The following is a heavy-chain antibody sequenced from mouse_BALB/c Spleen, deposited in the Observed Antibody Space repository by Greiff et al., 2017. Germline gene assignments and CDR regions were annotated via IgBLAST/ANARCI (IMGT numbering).Heavy chain of an antibody. Sequence: LQQPGSELVRPGASVKLSCKASGYTFTSYWMHWVKQRPGQGLEWIGNIYPGSGSTNYDEKFKSKATLTVDTSSSTAYMHLSSLTSEDSAVYYCTRSLLWSWFAYWGQGTLVTVSA. D-gene: IGHD2-10*01. J-gene: IGHJ3*01. CDR1: GYTFTSYW. V-gene: IGHV1S22*01. CDR2: IYPGSGST. CDR3: TRSLLWSWFAY.